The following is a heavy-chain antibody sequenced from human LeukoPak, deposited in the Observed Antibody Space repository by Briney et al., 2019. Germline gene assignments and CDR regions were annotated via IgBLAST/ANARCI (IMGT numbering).Heavy chain of an antibody. D-gene: IGHD6-6*01. V-gene: IGHV4-39*07. J-gene: IGHJ4*02. CDR3: ARASALVWHDH. CDR2: IYYSGST. CDR1: GGSISSSSYY. Sequence: PSETLSLTCTVSGGSISSSSYYWGWIRQPPGKGLEWIGSIYYSGSTYYNPSLKSRVTILLDTSKKQFSLKVSSVTAADTAVYYCARASALVWHDHWGQGTLVAVSS.